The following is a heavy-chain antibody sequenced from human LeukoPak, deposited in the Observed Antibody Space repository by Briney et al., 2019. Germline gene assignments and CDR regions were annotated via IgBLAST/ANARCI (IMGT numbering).Heavy chain of an antibody. D-gene: IGHD6-13*01. CDR2: IDPSDSYT. CDR1: GYSFTSYR. J-gene: IGHJ4*02. Sequence: GESLKISCKGSGYSFTSYRINWVRQMPGKGLEWMGMIDPSDSYTNYSPSFQGHVTISADRSLSTAYLQWSSLKASDTAIYYCARQVIQQPRNFWGQGNLVTVSS. V-gene: IGHV5-10-1*01. CDR3: ARQVIQQPRNF.